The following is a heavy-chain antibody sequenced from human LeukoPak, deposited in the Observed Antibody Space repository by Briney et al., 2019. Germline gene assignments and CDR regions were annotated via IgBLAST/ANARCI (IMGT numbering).Heavy chain of an antibody. V-gene: IGHV4-39*01. CDR1: GGSIGSSSYY. CDR3: ARLSRSRDGYIDY. Sequence: PSETLSLTCTVSGGSIGSSSYYWGWIRQPPGKGLEWIGCIYYSGSTYYNPSLKSRVTISVDTSKNQFSLKLSSVTAADTAVYYCARLSRSRDGYIDYWGQGTLVTVSS. CDR2: IYYSGST. J-gene: IGHJ4*02. D-gene: IGHD5-24*01.